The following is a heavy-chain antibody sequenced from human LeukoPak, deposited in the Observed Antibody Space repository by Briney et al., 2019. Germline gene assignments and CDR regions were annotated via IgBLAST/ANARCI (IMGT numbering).Heavy chain of an antibody. CDR3: ARGPPPDFDC. CDR1: GGSISDYY. CDR2: IYTTGST. Sequence: SSETLSLTCTVSGGSISDYYWSWIRQPAGKGLEWIGRIYTTGSTDYNPSLKSRVTMSVDTSKNQFSLKLSSVTAADTAVYYCARGPPPDFDCWGQGTLVTVSS. V-gene: IGHV4-4*07. J-gene: IGHJ4*02.